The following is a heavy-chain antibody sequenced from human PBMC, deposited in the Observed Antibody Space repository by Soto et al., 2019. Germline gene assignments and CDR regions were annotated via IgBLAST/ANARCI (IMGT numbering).Heavy chain of an antibody. CDR1: GYTFTSYY. Sequence: ASVKVSCKASGYTFTSYYMHWVRQAPGQGLEWMGIINPSGGGTTYAQKFQGRVTMTRDTSTSTVYMELSSLRSEDTAVYYCARDSCISTTCAPGATWFDPLGQGALVTVSS. J-gene: IGHJ5*02. D-gene: IGHD2-2*01. V-gene: IGHV1-46*01. CDR3: ARDSCISTTCAPGATWFDP. CDR2: INPSGGGT.